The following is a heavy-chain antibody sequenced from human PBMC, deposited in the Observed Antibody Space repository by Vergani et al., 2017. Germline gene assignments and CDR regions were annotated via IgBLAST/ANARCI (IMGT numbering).Heavy chain of an antibody. CDR2: IIPIFGTA. CDR1: GGTFSSYA. Sequence: QVQLVQSGAEVKKPGSSVKVSCKASGGTFSSYAISWVRQAPGQGLEWMGGIIPIFGTANYAQKCQGRVTITADESTSTAYMELSSLRSEDTAVYYCARDDIAAAGALYYCGMDVWGQGTTVTVSS. J-gene: IGHJ6*02. D-gene: IGHD6-13*01. CDR3: ARDDIAAAGALYYCGMDV. V-gene: IGHV1-69*12.